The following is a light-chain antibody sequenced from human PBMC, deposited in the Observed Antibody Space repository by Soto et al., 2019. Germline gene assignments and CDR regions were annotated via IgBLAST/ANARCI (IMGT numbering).Light chain of an antibody. CDR1: QSVTSSH. Sequence: EIVLTQTPGTLSLSPGERATLSCRASQSVTSSHLAWYQQKPGQAPRLLIYGASTRATGIPDRFSGSGSDTDFSLTIRRPDPEDFAMYYCLLYFSPDRYTFGPGTKVQIK. J-gene: IGKJ2*01. CDR2: GAS. V-gene: IGKV3-20*01. CDR3: LLYFSPDRYT.